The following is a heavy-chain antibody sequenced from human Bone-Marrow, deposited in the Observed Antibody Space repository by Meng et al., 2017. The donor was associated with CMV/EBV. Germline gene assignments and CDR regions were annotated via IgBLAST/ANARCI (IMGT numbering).Heavy chain of an antibody. CDR1: GFTFSSYG. D-gene: IGHD6-13*01. CDR2: IWYDGSNK. Sequence: GESLKISCAASGFTFSSYGMHWVRQAPGKGLEWVAVIWYDGSNKYYADSVKGRFTISRDNSKNTLYLQMNSLRAEDTAVYYCAKSRIAAAELSYYYYYGMDVWGQGTTVTVSS. CDR3: AKSRIAAAELSYYYYYGMDV. J-gene: IGHJ6*02. V-gene: IGHV3-33*06.